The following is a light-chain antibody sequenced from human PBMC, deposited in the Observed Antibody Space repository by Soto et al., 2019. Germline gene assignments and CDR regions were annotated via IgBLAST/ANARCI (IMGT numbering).Light chain of an antibody. CDR3: CSYAGSYTFGYV. Sequence: QSVLTQPRSVSGSPGQSVTISCTGTSSDVGGYNYVSWYQQHPGKAPKLMIYDVSKRPSGVPDRFSGSKSGNTASLTISGLQAEDEGDYYCCSYAGSYTFGYVFGTGTKLTVL. CDR1: SSDVGGYNY. CDR2: DVS. V-gene: IGLV2-11*01. J-gene: IGLJ1*01.